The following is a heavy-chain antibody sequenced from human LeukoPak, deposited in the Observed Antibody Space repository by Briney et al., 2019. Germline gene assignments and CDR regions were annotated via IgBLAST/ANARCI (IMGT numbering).Heavy chain of an antibody. CDR2: ISGSGGST. D-gene: IGHD2-2*01. CDR1: GFTYSSCV. CDR3: AKRHCSSTHCYAFDY. J-gene: IGHJ4*02. V-gene: IGHV3-23*01. Sequence: GGSLRLSCATSGFTYSSCVMAWVRQAPGKGLEWVSSISGSGGSTYYADSVKGRFTISRGNSMNTLYLQMNSLTAEDTAVYYCAKRHCSSTHCYAFDYWGQGTLVTASS.